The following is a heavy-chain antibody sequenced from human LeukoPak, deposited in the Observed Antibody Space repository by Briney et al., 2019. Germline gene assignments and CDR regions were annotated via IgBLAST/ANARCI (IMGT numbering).Heavy chain of an antibody. V-gene: IGHV1-24*01. J-gene: IGHJ3*02. CDR1: GYTLTELS. Sequence: ASVKVSCKVSGYTLTELSMHWVRQAPGKGLEWMGGFDPEDGETIYAQKFQGRVTMTEDTSTGTAYMELSSLRSEDTAVYYCATDLSVPRAFDIWGQGTMVTVSS. CDR2: FDPEDGET. CDR3: ATDLSVPRAFDI.